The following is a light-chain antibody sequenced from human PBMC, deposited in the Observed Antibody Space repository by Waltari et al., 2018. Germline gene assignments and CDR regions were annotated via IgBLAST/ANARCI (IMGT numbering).Light chain of an antibody. J-gene: IGKJ4*01. CDR2: GAS. CDR1: QTVTTY. V-gene: IGKV1-39*01. Sequence: DIQLTQSPSSLPASVGDSVTITCRAGQTVTTYLNLYQQKPGKAPILLIYGASTLQTGVPSRFSGSGSGTEFTLTISSLQPEDFATYYCQQSYSTLLTFGGGTRV. CDR3: QQSYSTLLT.